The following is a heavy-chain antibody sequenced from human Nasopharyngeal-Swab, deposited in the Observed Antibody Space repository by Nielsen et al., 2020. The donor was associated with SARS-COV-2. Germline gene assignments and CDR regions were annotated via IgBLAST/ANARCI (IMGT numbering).Heavy chain of an antibody. CDR2: IYYSGST. V-gene: IGHV4-39*01. CDR1: GGSISSSSYY. J-gene: IGHJ6*02. Sequence: GSLRLSCTVSGGSISSSSYYWGWTRQPPGKGLEWIGSIYYSGSTYYNPSLKSRVTISVDTSKNQFSLKLSSVTAAGTAVYYCARQFYDFWSGYPYYGMDVWGQGTTVTVSS. CDR3: ARQFYDFWSGYPYYGMDV. D-gene: IGHD3-3*01.